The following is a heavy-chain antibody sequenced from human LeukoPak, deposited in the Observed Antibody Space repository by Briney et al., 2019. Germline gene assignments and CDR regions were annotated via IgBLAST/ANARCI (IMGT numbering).Heavy chain of an antibody. D-gene: IGHD4-23*01. V-gene: IGHV1-46*01. CDR3: ARDNSVEDTAWWFDP. CDR1: EYTFTSYY. Sequence: ASVKVSFEASEYTFTSYYMHCVRQAPGQGLEWMGIINPSGGSTSYAQKFQGRVTMTRDMSTSTDYMELSSLRSEDTAVYYCARDNSVEDTAWWFDPWGQGTLVTVSS. J-gene: IGHJ5*02. CDR2: INPSGGST.